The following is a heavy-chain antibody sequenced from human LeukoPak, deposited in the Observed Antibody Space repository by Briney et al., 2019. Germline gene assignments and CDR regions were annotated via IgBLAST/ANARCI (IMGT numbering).Heavy chain of an antibody. CDR3: AGGYSRFVFDY. V-gene: IGHV4-39*01. J-gene: IGHJ4*02. Sequence: SETLSLTCTVSGGSISRSSYYWGWIRQPPGKGLEWIGSIYYSGSTYYNPSLKSRVTISVDTSKNQFPLKLSSVTAADTAVYYCAGGYSRFVFDYWGQGTLVTVSS. CDR2: IYYSGST. D-gene: IGHD5-18*01. CDR1: GGSISRSSYY.